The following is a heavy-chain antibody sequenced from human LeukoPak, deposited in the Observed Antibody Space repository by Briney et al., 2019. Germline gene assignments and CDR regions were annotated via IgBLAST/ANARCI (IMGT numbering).Heavy chain of an antibody. Sequence: PGGSLRLSCTASGFTFSNDAMTWVRQAPGKGLEWVSAISGSGFQTYYADSVKGRFTISRDVSKNTLYLQMSSLRVEDAAIYYCAKGGYWNHLEYWGQGSLVTVSS. CDR1: GFTFSNDA. J-gene: IGHJ4*02. CDR2: ISGSGFQT. CDR3: AKGGYWNHLEY. D-gene: IGHD1-1*01. V-gene: IGHV3-23*01.